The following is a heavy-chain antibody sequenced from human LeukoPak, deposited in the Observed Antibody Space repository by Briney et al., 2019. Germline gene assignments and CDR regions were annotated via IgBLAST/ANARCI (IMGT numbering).Heavy chain of an antibody. J-gene: IGHJ6*02. CDR1: GFTFGDYA. CDR2: IRSKAYGGTT. Sequence: GGSLRLSCTASGFTFGDYAMSWVRQAPGKGLEWVGFIRSKAYGGTTEYAASVKGRFTISRDDSKSIAYLQMNSLKTEGTAVYYCTRVQYYDFWSGYPGYYGMDVWGQGTTVTVSS. D-gene: IGHD3-3*01. V-gene: IGHV3-49*04. CDR3: TRVQYYDFWSGYPGYYGMDV.